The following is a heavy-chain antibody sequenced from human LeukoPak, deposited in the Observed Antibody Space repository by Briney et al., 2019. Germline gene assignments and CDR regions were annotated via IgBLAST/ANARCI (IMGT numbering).Heavy chain of an antibody. CDR2: ISGSGGST. CDR3: AKDFVRSTTPYYFDY. Sequence: GGSLRLSCAATGFTFSSYAMSWVRQAPGKGLEWVSAISGSGGSTYYADSVKGRFTISRDNSKNTLYLQMNSLRAEDTAVYYCAKDFVRSTTPYYFDYWGQGTLVTVSS. CDR1: GFTFSSYA. J-gene: IGHJ4*02. V-gene: IGHV3-23*01. D-gene: IGHD2/OR15-2a*01.